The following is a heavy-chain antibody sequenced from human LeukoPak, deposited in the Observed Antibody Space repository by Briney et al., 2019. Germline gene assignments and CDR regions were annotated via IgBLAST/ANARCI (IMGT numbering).Heavy chain of an antibody. Sequence: GGSLRLSCEASGFTFSDSAMSWVRQAPGKGLEWVSAISGSGASTYYADSVKGRFTISRDNSKNTLYLQMNSLRAEDTAIYYCAKEKGSTDGVFDYWGQGILVTVSS. CDR3: AKEKGSTDGVFDY. CDR2: ISGSGAST. J-gene: IGHJ4*02. V-gene: IGHV3-23*01. CDR1: GFTFSDSA. D-gene: IGHD2-8*01.